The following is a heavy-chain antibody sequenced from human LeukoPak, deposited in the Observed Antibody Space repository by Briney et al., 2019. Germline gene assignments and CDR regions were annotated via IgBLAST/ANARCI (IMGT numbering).Heavy chain of an antibody. CDR3: AKDLLGLNYFDY. CDR2: ISGSGGST. J-gene: IGHJ4*02. CDR1: GFTFSSYA. V-gene: IGHV3-23*01. Sequence: GGSLRLSCAASGFTFSSYAMSWARQAPGKGLEWVSAISGSGGSTYYADSVKGRFTISRDNSKNTLYLQMNSLRAEDTAVYYCAKDLLGLNYFDYWGQGTLVTVSS.